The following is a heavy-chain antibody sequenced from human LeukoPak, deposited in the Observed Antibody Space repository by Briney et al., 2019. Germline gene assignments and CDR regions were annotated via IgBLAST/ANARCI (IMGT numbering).Heavy chain of an antibody. CDR1: GGSISSYY. D-gene: IGHD3-9*01. CDR3: ARQGTYYDILTGYYGGIYFDY. J-gene: IGHJ4*02. Sequence: SGTLSLTCTVSGGSISSYYWSWIRQPPGKGLEWIGDIYYSGSTNYNPSLKSRVTISVDTSKNQFSLKLSSVTAADTAVYYCARQGTYYDILTGYYGGIYFDYWGQGTLVTVSS. CDR2: IYYSGST. V-gene: IGHV4-59*08.